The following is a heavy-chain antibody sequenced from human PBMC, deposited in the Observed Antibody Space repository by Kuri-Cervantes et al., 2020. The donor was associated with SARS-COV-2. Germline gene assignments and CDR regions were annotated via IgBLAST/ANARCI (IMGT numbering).Heavy chain of an antibody. CDR1: GFTFSSYE. V-gene: IGHV3-48*03. Sequence: GGSLRLSCAASGFTFSSYEMNWVRQAPGKGLEWVSYISSSGSTIYYADSVKGRFTISRDNAKNSLYLQMNSLRSDDTAVYYCARAPGYCSGGSCYSGGGYWGQGTLVTVSS. CDR3: ARAPGYCSGGSCYSGGGY. J-gene: IGHJ4*02. D-gene: IGHD2-15*01. CDR2: ISSSGSTI.